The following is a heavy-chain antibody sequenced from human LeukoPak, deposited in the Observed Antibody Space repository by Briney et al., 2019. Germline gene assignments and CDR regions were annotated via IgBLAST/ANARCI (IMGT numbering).Heavy chain of an antibody. Sequence: ASVKLPCKASGYSFTTYYIHWVRQAPGQGLEWMGIINPSGGNTNYAQKFQGRITMTRDTSTSTVYMDLSSLKSEDTAVYYCARDLGPLREADGYNPRYGMDVWGQGTTVTVSS. CDR2: INPSGGNT. CDR3: ARDLGPLREADGYNPRYGMDV. D-gene: IGHD5-24*01. V-gene: IGHV1-46*01. J-gene: IGHJ6*02. CDR1: GYSFTTYY.